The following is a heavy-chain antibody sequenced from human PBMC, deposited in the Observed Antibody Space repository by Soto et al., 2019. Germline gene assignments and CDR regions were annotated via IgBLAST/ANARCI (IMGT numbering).Heavy chain of an antibody. CDR2: IYYSGST. V-gene: IGHV4-31*03. J-gene: IGHJ6*02. CDR3: ARDFRIAAAGRGPEYYYYYGMDV. Sequence: SETLSLTCTVSGGSISSGGYYWSWIRQHPGKGLEWIGYIYYSGSTYYNPSLKSRVTISVDTSKNQFSLKLSSVTAADTAVYYCARDFRIAAAGRGPEYYYYYGMDVWGQGTTVTVSS. D-gene: IGHD6-13*01. CDR1: GGSISSGGYY.